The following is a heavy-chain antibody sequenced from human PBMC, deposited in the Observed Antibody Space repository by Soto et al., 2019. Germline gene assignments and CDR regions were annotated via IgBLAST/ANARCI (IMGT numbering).Heavy chain of an antibody. CDR3: ARHGPLTNNWNQLNC. Sequence: QLQLQESGPGLVKPSETLSLTCTVSGGSISSSPYYWAWIRQPPGKGLQWIGNIYYNGNTFYNPSLRSRVTISIDTSKSQFSLGLSSVTASDTAVYYCARHGPLTNNWNQLNCWGQGTLVTASS. D-gene: IGHD1-1*01. CDR2: IYYNGNT. V-gene: IGHV4-39*01. CDR1: GGSISSSPYY. J-gene: IGHJ4*02.